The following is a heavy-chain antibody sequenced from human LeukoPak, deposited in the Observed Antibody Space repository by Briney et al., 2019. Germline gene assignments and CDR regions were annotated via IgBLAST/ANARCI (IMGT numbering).Heavy chain of an antibody. CDR1: GGSISSGDYY. J-gene: IGHJ4*02. Sequence: SETLSLTCTVSGGSISSGDYYWSWIHQPPGKGLEWIGYIYYSGSTYYNPSLKSRVTISVDTSKNQFSLKLSSVTAADTAVYYCARVRSSWYGVGPFDYWGQGTLVTVSS. CDR2: IYYSGST. V-gene: IGHV4-30-4*01. D-gene: IGHD6-13*01. CDR3: ARVRSSWYGVGPFDY.